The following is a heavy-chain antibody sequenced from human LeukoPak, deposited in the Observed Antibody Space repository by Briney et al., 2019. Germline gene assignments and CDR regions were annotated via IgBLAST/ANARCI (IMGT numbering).Heavy chain of an antibody. J-gene: IGHJ4*02. D-gene: IGHD5-18*01. CDR1: GGSVSTYH. V-gene: IGHV4-4*07. CDR2: VHNSGTT. Sequence: SETLSLTCTVSGGSVSTYHWSWIRQSAVKGLEWIGRVHNSGTTNYNPSLESRVTMSVDTSKNQFSLKLRSVTAADTAVYYCARDGLYSYGYSYFDFWDQGTLVTVSS. CDR3: ARDGLYSYGYSYFDF.